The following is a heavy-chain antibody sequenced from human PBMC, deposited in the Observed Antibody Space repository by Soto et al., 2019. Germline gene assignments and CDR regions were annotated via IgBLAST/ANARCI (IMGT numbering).Heavy chain of an antibody. Sequence: PGESLKISCKGSGYSFTSYWIGWVRQMPGKGLEWMGIIYPGDSDTRYSPSFQGQVTISADKSISTAYLQWSSLKASDTAMYYCARHIYSHRANGDYVAFDIWGQGTMVTVSS. D-gene: IGHD4-17*01. CDR2: IYPGDSDT. J-gene: IGHJ3*02. CDR1: GYSFTSYW. CDR3: ARHIYSHRANGDYVAFDI. V-gene: IGHV5-51*01.